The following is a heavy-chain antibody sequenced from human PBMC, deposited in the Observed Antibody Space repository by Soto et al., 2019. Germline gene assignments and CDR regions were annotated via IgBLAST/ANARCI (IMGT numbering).Heavy chain of an antibody. CDR3: AKDTEGAFDY. V-gene: IGHV3-9*01. CDR2: ISWNSGSI. Sequence: RYLRLSCAVSGFFFDDYALPWARHAPGKGLEWVSGISWNSGSIGYADSVKGRFTISSDNAKNYLYLQMNSLRAEDTALYYCAKDTEGAFDYWGQGT. D-gene: IGHD3-16*01. CDR1: GFFFDDYA. J-gene: IGHJ4*02.